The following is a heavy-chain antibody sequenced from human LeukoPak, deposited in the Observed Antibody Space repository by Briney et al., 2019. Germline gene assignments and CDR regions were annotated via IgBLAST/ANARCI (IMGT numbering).Heavy chain of an antibody. V-gene: IGHV4-4*07. CDR3: ARESYIYGSGSHDAFDI. CDR2: IHTSGST. CDR1: GVSISSYY. Sequence: KTSETLSLTCTVSGVSISSYYWSWIRQPAGKGLEWIGRIHTSGSTNYNPSLKSRVTMSVDTSKNQFSLKMSSVTAADTAVYYCARESYIYGSGSHDAFDIWGQGTMVTVSS. D-gene: IGHD3-10*01. J-gene: IGHJ3*02.